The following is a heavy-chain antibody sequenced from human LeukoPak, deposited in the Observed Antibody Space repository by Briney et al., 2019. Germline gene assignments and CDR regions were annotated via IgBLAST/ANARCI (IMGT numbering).Heavy chain of an antibody. CDR1: GGSISSGNW. Sequence: KPSETLSLTCAVSGGSISSGNWWSWVRQPPGKGLEWIGEIYHSGSTNYNPSLKSRVTISVDKSKNQFSLKLTSMTAADTAVYYCARYLKLGSPFDYWGQGTLVTVSS. D-gene: IGHD7-27*01. V-gene: IGHV4-4*02. J-gene: IGHJ4*02. CDR3: ARYLKLGSPFDY. CDR2: IYHSGST.